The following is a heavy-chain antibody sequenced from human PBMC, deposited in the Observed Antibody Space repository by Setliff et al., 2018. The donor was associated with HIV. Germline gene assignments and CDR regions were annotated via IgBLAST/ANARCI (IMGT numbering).Heavy chain of an antibody. Sequence: ASVKVSCKASGYTFTTYSIHWVRQAPGQSLEWMGWINVGKGDTKCSQELQDRITLTTDTSANTAYTELSSLRSDDTAVYFCARGALLAVFDFDHWGHGTLVTVSS. CDR1: GYTFTTYS. V-gene: IGHV1-3*01. D-gene: IGHD2-21*01. CDR2: INVGKGDT. J-gene: IGHJ4*01. CDR3: ARGALLAVFDFDH.